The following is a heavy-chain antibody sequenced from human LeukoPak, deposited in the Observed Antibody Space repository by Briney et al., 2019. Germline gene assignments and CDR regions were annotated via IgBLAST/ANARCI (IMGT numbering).Heavy chain of an antibody. Sequence: GRSLRLSCAASGFTFSSYWMSWVRQAPGKGLEWVANIKQDGSEKYYVDSVKGRFTISRDNAKNSLYLQMNSLKAEDTAVYYCARDRGLLWFGDPPLDCWGQGTLVTVSS. CDR1: GFTFSSYW. V-gene: IGHV3-7*01. D-gene: IGHD3-10*01. CDR3: ARDRGLLWFGDPPLDC. CDR2: IKQDGSEK. J-gene: IGHJ4*02.